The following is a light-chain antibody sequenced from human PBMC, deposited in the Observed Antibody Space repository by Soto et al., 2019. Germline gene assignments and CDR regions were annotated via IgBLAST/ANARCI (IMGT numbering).Light chain of an antibody. CDR3: QQYGSPPPYT. V-gene: IGKV3-20*01. CDR1: QSVSNNY. Sequence: EVVLTQSPGTLSLSPGERATLSCRASQSVSNNYLAWYQQKPGQGPRLLIFGSSDRATGIPDRFRGSGSGTAFTLTISSLEPEDFAVYYCQQYGSPPPYTFGQGTKLEIK. J-gene: IGKJ2*01. CDR2: GSS.